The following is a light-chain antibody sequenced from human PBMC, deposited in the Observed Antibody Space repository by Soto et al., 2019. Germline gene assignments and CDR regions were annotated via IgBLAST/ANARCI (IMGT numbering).Light chain of an antibody. Sequence: DIQLTQSPSSVSASVVDRVTITFLASQGISSSLAWYQQKPRKAPKLLIYAASTLQSGVSSRFSGSGSGTDFTLTISSLQPEDFATYYCQHAKSFPPTFGPGTKVDIK. CDR3: QHAKSFPPT. CDR2: AAS. V-gene: IGKV1-12*01. J-gene: IGKJ3*01. CDR1: QGISSS.